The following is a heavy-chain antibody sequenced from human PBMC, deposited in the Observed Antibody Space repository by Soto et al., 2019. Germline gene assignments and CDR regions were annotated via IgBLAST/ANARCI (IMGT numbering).Heavy chain of an antibody. CDR1: GYTFTDCY. V-gene: IGHV1-2*02. Sequence: ASVKVSCKASGYTFTDCYMHWVRQAPGQGLEWMGWINPNSGGTNYAQKFQGRVTMTRDTSISTAYMELNRLRSDDTAVYYCARDQSPSSGWPGMDVWGQGTTVTVS. J-gene: IGHJ6*02. CDR2: INPNSGGT. CDR3: ARDQSPSSGWPGMDV. D-gene: IGHD6-19*01.